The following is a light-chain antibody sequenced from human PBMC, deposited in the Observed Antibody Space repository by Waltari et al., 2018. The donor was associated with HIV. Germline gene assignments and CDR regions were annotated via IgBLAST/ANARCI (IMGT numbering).Light chain of an antibody. CDR1: QSVSIY. CDR3: QQRSRWPPAYT. J-gene: IGKJ2*01. Sequence: EIVLTQSPATLSLSPGERATLPCRASQSVSIYLACYQQKPGQPPRLLIYDASNRATAIPARFSGSGSGTDFTLTISSLEPEDFAVYYCQQRSRWPPAYTFGQGTKLEIK. V-gene: IGKV3-11*01. CDR2: DAS.